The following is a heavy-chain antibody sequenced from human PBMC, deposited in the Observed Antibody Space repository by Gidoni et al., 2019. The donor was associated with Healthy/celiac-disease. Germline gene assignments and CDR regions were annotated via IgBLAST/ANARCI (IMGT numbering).Heavy chain of an antibody. D-gene: IGHD3-3*01. CDR3: VKDGDFWSGYHDY. V-gene: IGHV3-64D*08. Sequence: EVQLVESGGGLVQPGGSLRLSCSASGFTFSSYAMHWVRQAPGKGLEYVSAISSNGGSTYYADSVKGRFTISRDNSKNTLYLQMSSLRAEDTAVYYCVKDGDFWSGYHDYWGQGTLVTVSS. CDR2: ISSNGGST. J-gene: IGHJ4*02. CDR1: GFTFSSYA.